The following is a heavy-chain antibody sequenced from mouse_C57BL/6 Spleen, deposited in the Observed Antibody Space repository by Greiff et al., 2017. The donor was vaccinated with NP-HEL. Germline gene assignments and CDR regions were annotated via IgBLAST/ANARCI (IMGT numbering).Heavy chain of an antibody. CDR2: INPNNGGT. CDR1: GYTFTDYY. V-gene: IGHV1-26*01. CDR3: ERRSGYPYYYAMDY. D-gene: IGHD2-2*01. Sequence: VQLQQSGPELVKPGASVKISCKASGYTFTDYYMNWVKQSHGKSLEWIGDINPNNGGTSYKQKFKGKATLTVDKSSSTAYMELRSLTSEDSAVYYCERRSGYPYYYAMDYWGQGTSVTVSS. J-gene: IGHJ4*01.